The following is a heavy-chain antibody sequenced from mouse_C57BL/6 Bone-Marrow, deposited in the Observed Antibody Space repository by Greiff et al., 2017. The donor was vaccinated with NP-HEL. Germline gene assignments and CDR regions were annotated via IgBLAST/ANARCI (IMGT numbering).Heavy chain of an antibody. CDR3: ARMVYYGSSYEAMDY. CDR1: GFSLTSYA. Sequence: QVQLKESGPGLVAPSQSLSITCTVSGFSLTSYAISWVRQPPGKGLEWLGVIWTGGGTTYNSALKSRLSISKDNSKSQVFLKMNSLQTDDTARYYCARMVYYGSSYEAMDYWGRGTSVTVSS. D-gene: IGHD1-1*01. V-gene: IGHV2-9-1*01. J-gene: IGHJ4*01. CDR2: IWTGGGT.